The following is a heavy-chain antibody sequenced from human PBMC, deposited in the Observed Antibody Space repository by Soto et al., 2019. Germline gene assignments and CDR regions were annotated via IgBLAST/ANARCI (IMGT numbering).Heavy chain of an antibody. Sequence: GGYLRLSCAASGFTFSSYAMHWVRQAPGKGLEWVAVKSYDGSNKYYADSVKGRFTISRDNSKNTLYLQMNSLRAEDTAVYYCARDKRPAAIDYYGMDVWGQGTTVTVSS. V-gene: IGHV3-30-3*01. D-gene: IGHD2-2*02. J-gene: IGHJ6*02. CDR2: KSYDGSNK. CDR1: GFTFSSYA. CDR3: ARDKRPAAIDYYGMDV.